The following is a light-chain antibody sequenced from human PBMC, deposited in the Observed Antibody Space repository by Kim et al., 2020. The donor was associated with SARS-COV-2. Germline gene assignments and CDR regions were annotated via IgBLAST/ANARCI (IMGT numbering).Light chain of an antibody. J-gene: IGLJ2*01. CDR1: TSNIASNF. V-gene: IGLV1-47*01. Sequence: QSVLTQPPSVSGTPGQRATISCSGSTSNIASNFVYWYRQFQGAAPKLLIYRDDQRPSGLPERFSGSRSGTSASLAISGLRSEDEADYYCATWDDSLGGWIFGGGTQLTVL. CDR2: RDD. CDR3: ATWDDSLGGWI.